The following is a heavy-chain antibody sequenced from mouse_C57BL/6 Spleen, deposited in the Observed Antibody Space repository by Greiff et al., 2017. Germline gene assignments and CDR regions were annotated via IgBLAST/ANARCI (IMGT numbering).Heavy chain of an antibody. CDR1: GFTFSSYA. V-gene: IGHV5-4*01. D-gene: IGHD1-1*01. CDR3: ARDSLFFITTVVATGYCDV. CDR2: ISDGGSYT. J-gene: IGHJ1*03. Sequence: EVQLVESGGGLVKPGGSLKLSCAASGFTFSSYAMSWVRQTPEKRLEWVATISDGGSYTYYPDNVKGRFTISRDNAKNNLYLQMSHLKSEDTAMYYCARDSLFFITTVVATGYCDVWGTGTTVTVSS.